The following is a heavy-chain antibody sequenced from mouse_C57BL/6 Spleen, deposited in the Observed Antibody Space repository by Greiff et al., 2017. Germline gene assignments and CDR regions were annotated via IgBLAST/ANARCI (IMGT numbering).Heavy chain of an antibody. CDR2: IYPGSGST. CDR3: ARNDGYYDGFAY. V-gene: IGHV1-55*01. CDR1: GYTFTSYW. Sequence: VQLQQPGAELVKPGASVKMSCKASGYTFTSYWITWVKQRPGQGLEWIGEIYPGSGSTNYNEKFKCKATLTVDTSSSPAYMQLSSLTSEDAAVYYCARNDGYYDGFAYWGQGTLVTVSA. J-gene: IGHJ3*01. D-gene: IGHD2-3*01.